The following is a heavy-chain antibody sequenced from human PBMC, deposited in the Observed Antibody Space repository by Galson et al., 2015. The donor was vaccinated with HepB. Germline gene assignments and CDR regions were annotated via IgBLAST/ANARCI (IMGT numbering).Heavy chain of an antibody. CDR1: GFTFNNYN. Sequence: SLRLSCAASGFTFNNYNMNWVRQAPGKGLEWVSSITSSSSSMSYADSVKGRFTLSRDNGNNSLFLQMNNLRAEDTAIYYCARGVGDWFDPWGQGTLVIVSS. V-gene: IGHV3-21*01. CDR2: ITSSSSSM. J-gene: IGHJ5*02. CDR3: ARGVGDWFDP. D-gene: IGHD3-3*01.